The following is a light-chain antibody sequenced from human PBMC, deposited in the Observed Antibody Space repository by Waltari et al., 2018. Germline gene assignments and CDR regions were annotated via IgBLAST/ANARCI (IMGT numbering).Light chain of an antibody. Sequence: QSALTQPASVSGSPGQSITISCPGTSSYVGATNYVPWYQQHPSKAPKLIIFDVSTRPSGLSSRFSGSKSGNTASLTISGLQAQNEADYYCSSYISSDTLELFGGGTSLTVL. CDR1: SSYVGATNY. J-gene: IGLJ2*01. CDR3: SSYISSDTLEL. CDR2: DVS. V-gene: IGLV2-14*03.